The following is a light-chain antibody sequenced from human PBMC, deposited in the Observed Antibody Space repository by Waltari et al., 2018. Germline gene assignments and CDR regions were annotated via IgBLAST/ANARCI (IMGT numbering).Light chain of an antibody. CDR3: QQLHTYPLT. J-gene: IGKJ4*01. V-gene: IGKV1-9*01. Sequence: DIQLTQSPSFLSASVGRRVTVTCRASQDIVTYLAWYQKKPGKAPHLLIYAASSLHTGVPSRFSAGGSGTLFTLTINRLQPEDFATYYCQQLHTYPLTFGGGTEVEL. CDR1: QDIVTY. CDR2: AAS.